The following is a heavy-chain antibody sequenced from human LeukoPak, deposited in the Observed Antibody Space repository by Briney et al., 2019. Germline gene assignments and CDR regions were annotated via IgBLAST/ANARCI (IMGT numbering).Heavy chain of an antibody. Sequence: PGGSLRLSCAASGFTFSTYAMSWVRQAPGKGLEWVSAISGSGGSTYYADSVKGRFTISRDNSKNTLYLQMNSLRAEDTSIYFCAKALEQDTVTALDSWGQGTLVTVSS. CDR2: ISGSGGST. D-gene: IGHD1/OR15-1a*01. CDR1: GFTFSTYA. CDR3: AKALEQDTVTALDS. V-gene: IGHV3-23*01. J-gene: IGHJ4*02.